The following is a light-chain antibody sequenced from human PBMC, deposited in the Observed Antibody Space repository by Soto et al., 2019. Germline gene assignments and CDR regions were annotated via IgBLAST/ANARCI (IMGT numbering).Light chain of an antibody. CDR1: QGISSY. V-gene: IGKV1-8*01. CDR3: LQYYNFSWT. J-gene: IGKJ1*01. CDR2: AAS. Sequence: AIRMTQSPSSLSASTGDRVSITCRASQGISSYLAWYQQKPGEAPKLLIFAASNLQSGVPSRFSGSGSVTDFTLAITGLQPEDFATYYCLQYYNFSWTFGQGTKVDIK.